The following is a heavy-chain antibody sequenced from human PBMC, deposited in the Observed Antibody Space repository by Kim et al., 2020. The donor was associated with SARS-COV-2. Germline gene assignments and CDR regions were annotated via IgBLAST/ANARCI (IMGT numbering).Heavy chain of an antibody. V-gene: IGHV4-34*01. D-gene: IGHD3-16*02. CDR1: GGSFSGYY. Sequence: SETLSLTCAVYGGSFSGYYWSWIRQPPGKGLEWIGEINHSGSTNYNPSLKSRVTISVDTSKNQFSLKLSSVTAADTAVYYCARRGYTDIGYWGQGTLVTVSS. CDR2: INHSGST. J-gene: IGHJ4*02. CDR3: ARRGYTDIGY.